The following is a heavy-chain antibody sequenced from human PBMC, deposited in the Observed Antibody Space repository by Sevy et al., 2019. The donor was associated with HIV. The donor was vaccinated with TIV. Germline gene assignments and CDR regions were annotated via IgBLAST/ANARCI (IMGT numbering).Heavy chain of an antibody. V-gene: IGHV1-69*10. CDR3: ASVRSCGGDYYFFDS. J-gene: IGHJ4*02. CDR2: IIPRVGLT. Sequence: ATVKVSCKALGGSLSNYGMNWLRQAPGQGLEWTGGIIPRVGLTNYAQKFQGRVTITADESTSTVYIELRRLTPEDTGVYYCASVRSCGGDYYFFDSWGQGTVVTVS. CDR1: GGSLSNYG. D-gene: IGHD2-21*02.